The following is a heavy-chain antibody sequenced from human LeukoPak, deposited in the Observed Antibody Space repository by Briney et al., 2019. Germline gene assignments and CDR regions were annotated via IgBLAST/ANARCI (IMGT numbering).Heavy chain of an antibody. CDR2: INPNSGGT. D-gene: IGHD6-13*01. CDR3: ARQLVRGYFDY. CDR1: GYTFTGYY. Sequence: ASVKVSCKASGYTFTGYYMHWVRQAPGQGLEWMGWINPNSGGTNYAQKFQGRVTMNRDTSISTAYMELSTLRSDDTAVYYCARQLVRGYFDYWGQGTLVTVSS. V-gene: IGHV1-2*02. J-gene: IGHJ4*02.